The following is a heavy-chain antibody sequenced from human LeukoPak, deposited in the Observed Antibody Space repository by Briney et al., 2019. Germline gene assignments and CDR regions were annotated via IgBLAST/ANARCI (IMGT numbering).Heavy chain of an antibody. D-gene: IGHD3-3*01. CDR1: GFTFTMYS. Sequence: GGSLRLSCAASGFTFTMYSMSWVGQAPGKGLEWVSYISSSSSTIYYADSVKGRFTISRDNAKNSLYLQMNSLRAEDMALYYCAKALDFWSPSGFDYWDQGTLVTVSS. V-gene: IGHV3-48*04. CDR3: AKALDFWSPSGFDY. J-gene: IGHJ4*02. CDR2: ISSSSSTI.